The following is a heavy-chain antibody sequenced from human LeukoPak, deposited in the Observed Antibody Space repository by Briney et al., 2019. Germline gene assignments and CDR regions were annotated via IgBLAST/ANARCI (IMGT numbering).Heavy chain of an antibody. J-gene: IGHJ4*02. V-gene: IGHV3-21*01. Sequence: PGGSLRLSCAASGFTFSDYNMHWVRQAPGKGLEWVSSISSGSIYKYYTDSLKGRFTISRDNAKNSLYLQMNSLRADDSAVYYCTRGPTLIGVAGSWPLDHWGQGILVTVSS. D-gene: IGHD6-19*01. CDR1: GFTFSDYN. CDR3: TRGPTLIGVAGSWPLDH. CDR2: ISSGSIYK.